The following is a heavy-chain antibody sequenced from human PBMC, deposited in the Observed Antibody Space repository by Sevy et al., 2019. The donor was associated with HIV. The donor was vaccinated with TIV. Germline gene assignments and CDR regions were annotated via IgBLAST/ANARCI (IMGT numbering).Heavy chain of an antibody. Sequence: SETLSLTCAVSGYSISSGYYWGWIRQPPGKGLEWIGSIYHSGSTYYNPSLKSRVTISVDTSKNQFSLKLSSVTAADTAVYYCARDYYDYVWGSYRYRGYFDYWGQGTLVTVSS. V-gene: IGHV4-38-2*02. CDR3: ARDYYDYVWGSYRYRGYFDY. CDR1: GYSISSGYY. CDR2: IYHSGST. J-gene: IGHJ4*02. D-gene: IGHD3-16*02.